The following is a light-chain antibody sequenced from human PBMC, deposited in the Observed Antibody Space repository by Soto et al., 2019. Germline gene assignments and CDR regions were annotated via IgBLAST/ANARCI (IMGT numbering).Light chain of an antibody. CDR2: GAS. CDR1: QSVTTQ. J-gene: IGKJ5*01. V-gene: IGKV3-20*01. CDR3: QQYGSSPIT. Sequence: EIVLRHAPGTRSVTRLERARRSFMASQSVTTQLAWYQQKPGQAPRLIIHGASSRATGVPDRITGSGSGTDFTLTISRLEPEDFAVYYCQQYGSSPITFGQGTRLQIK.